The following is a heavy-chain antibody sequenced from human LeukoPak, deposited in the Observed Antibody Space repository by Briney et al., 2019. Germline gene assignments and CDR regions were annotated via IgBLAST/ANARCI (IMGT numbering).Heavy chain of an antibody. J-gene: IGHJ5*02. Sequence: SETLSLTCTVSGGSINDRSYYWGCFRQFPGKGLEWIGTFYQGGNTFYNPSLRGRGTISIDTSKNQFSLKLTSVTAADTAVYYCAGGIFGVATENWFDPWGQGTLVTVSS. CDR3: AGGIFGVATENWFDP. CDR1: GGSINDRSYY. D-gene: IGHD3-3*02. V-gene: IGHV4-39*07. CDR2: FYQGGNT.